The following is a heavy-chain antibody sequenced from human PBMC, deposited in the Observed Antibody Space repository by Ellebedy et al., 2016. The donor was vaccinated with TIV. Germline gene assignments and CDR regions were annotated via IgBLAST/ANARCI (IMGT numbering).Heavy chain of an antibody. CDR2: MSYDGSPT. CDR3: VSQAGTDY. V-gene: IGHV3-30-3*01. CDR1: EFIFTDYA. Sequence: GGSLRLXXVASEFIFTDYAMYWVRQAPGKGLEWVAFMSYDGSPTYYADFVKGRFTISRDNSMHTLYLQMNSLSAEDTAVYYCVSQAGTDYWGQGTLVTVSS. D-gene: IGHD6-13*01. J-gene: IGHJ4*02.